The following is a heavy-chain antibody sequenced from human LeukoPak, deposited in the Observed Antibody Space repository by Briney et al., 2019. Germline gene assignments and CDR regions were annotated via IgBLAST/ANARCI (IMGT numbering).Heavy chain of an antibody. CDR3: ARGMNYYGSGSSYGMDV. D-gene: IGHD3-10*01. CDR1: GGSISSGGYS. CDR2: IYHSGST. V-gene: IGHV4-30-2*01. Sequence: SETLSLTCAVSGGSISSGGYSWSWIRQPPGKGLEWIGYIYHSGSTYYNPSLKSRVTISVDRSKNQFSLKLSSVTAADTAVYYCARGMNYYGSGSSYGMDVWGQGTTVTVSS. J-gene: IGHJ6*02.